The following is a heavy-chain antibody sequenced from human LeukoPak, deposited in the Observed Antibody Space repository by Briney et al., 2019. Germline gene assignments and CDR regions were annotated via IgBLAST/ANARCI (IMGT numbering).Heavy chain of an antibody. D-gene: IGHD6-19*01. V-gene: IGHV4-30-4*01. Sequence: SETLSLTCTVSGGSISSGDYYWSWIRQPPGKGLEWIGYIYYSGSTYYNPSLKSRVTVSVDTSKNQFSLKLSSVTAADTAVYYCARGSVGGNFDYWGQGTLVTVSS. J-gene: IGHJ4*02. CDR1: GGSISSGDYY. CDR3: ARGSVGGNFDY. CDR2: IYYSGST.